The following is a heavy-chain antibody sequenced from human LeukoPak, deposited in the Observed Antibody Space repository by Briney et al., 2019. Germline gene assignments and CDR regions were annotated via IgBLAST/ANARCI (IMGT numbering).Heavy chain of an antibody. V-gene: IGHV3-30-3*01. Sequence: GWSLRLSCAASGFTFSTYAIHWVRQAPGKGLEWVAVISYDGNIKYYADSVKGRFTISRDNSKNTLYLQMNSLRAEDTAVYYCARDRIVVPAAMPGYIDYWGQGTLVTVSS. D-gene: IGHD2-2*01. CDR3: ARDRIVVPAAMPGYIDY. CDR1: GFTFSTYA. CDR2: ISYDGNIK. J-gene: IGHJ4*02.